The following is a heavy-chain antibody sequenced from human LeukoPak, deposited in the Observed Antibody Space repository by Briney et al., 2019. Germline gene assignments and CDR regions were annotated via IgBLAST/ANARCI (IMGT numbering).Heavy chain of an antibody. V-gene: IGHV1-18*01. D-gene: IGHD6-13*01. CDR1: GGTFSSYA. CDR3: ARDLGYSSSWYVVDY. J-gene: IGHJ4*02. CDR2: ISAYNGNT. Sequence: EASVKVSCKASGGTFSSYAISWVRQAPGQGLEWMGWISAYNGNTNYAQKLQGRVTMTTDTSTSTAYMELRSLRSDDTAVYYCARDLGYSSSWYVVDYWGQGTLVTVSS.